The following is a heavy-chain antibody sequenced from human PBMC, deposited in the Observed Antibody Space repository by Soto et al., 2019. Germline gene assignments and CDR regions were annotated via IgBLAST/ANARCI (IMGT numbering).Heavy chain of an antibody. CDR1: GYTFTSYD. CDR3: ATLQGRDCSGGSCYSPRNWFDP. J-gene: IGHJ5*02. CDR2: MNPNSGNT. Sequence: ASVKVSCKASGYTFTSYDINWVRQATGQGLEWMGWMNPNSGNTGYAQKFQGRVTMTRNTSISTAYMELSSLRSEDTAVYYCATLQGRDCSGGSCYSPRNWFDPWGQGTLVTVSS. V-gene: IGHV1-8*01. D-gene: IGHD2-15*01.